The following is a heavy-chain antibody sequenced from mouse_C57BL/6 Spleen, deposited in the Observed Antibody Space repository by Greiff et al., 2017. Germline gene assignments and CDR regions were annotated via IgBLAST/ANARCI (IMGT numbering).Heavy chain of an antibody. CDR1: GYTFTSYW. Sequence: QVQLQQSGAELVRPGSSVKLSCKASGYTFTSYWMHWVKQRPIQGLEWIGNIDPSDSETHYNQKFKDKATLTVDKSSSTAYMQLSSLTSEDSAVYYCASSDYYGSSTWFAYWGQGTLVTVSA. CDR3: ASSDYYGSSTWFAY. CDR2: IDPSDSET. D-gene: IGHD1-1*01. V-gene: IGHV1-52*01. J-gene: IGHJ3*01.